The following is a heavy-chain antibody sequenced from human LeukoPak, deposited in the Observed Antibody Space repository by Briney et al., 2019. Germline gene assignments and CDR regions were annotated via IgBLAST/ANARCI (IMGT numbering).Heavy chain of an antibody. J-gene: IGHJ4*02. CDR1: GYTFTGYY. V-gene: IGHV1-2*02. D-gene: IGHD6-13*01. CDR3: ARDAAAGRVGTYYFDY. CDR2: INPNSGGT. Sequence: ASVKVSCKASGYTFTGYYMHWVRQAPGQGLEGMGWINPNSGGTNYAQKFQGRVTMTRDTSISPAYMELSRLRSDDTAVYYCARDAAAGRVGTYYFDYWGQGTLVSVSS.